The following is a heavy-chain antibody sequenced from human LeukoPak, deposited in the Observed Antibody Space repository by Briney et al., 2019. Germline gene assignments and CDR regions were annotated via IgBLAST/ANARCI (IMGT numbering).Heavy chain of an antibody. D-gene: IGHD3-10*01. CDR1: GGSIGRYY. J-gene: IGHJ3*02. V-gene: IGHV4-4*07. Sequence: SETLSLTCTVSGGSIGRYYWSWIRQPAGKGLEWIGRIYTSGSTNYNPSLKSRVTLSVDTSKNQFSLKLSSVTAADTAVYYCARGHRFGESAHAFDIWGQGTMVTVSS. CDR3: ARGHRFGESAHAFDI. CDR2: IYTSGST.